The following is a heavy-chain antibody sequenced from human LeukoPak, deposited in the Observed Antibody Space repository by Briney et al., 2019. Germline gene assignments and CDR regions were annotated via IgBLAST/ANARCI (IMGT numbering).Heavy chain of an antibody. V-gene: IGHV3-7*03. CDR2: INHNGNVN. CDR3: ARGGGLDV. D-gene: IGHD3-16*01. CDR1: GFTFSSYW. J-gene: IGHJ6*02. Sequence: GGSLRLSCAASGFTFSSYWMNWARQAPGKGLEWVASINHNGNVNYYVDSVKGRFTISRDNAKNSLYLQMSSLRAEDTAVYFCARGGGLDVWGQGATVTVSS.